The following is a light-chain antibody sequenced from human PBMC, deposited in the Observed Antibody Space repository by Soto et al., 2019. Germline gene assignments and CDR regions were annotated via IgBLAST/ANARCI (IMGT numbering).Light chain of an antibody. CDR1: QTVIHNH. Sequence: EIVLTQSPDTLSLSPGERATLSCRASQTVIHNHLAWHQQKPGQTPRLLVYGASSRATGTPDRFSGSGSGTDFTLTISRLEPEDSAVYYCQQYGSSPYTFGQGTKVDIK. V-gene: IGKV3-20*01. CDR3: QQYGSSPYT. CDR2: GAS. J-gene: IGKJ2*01.